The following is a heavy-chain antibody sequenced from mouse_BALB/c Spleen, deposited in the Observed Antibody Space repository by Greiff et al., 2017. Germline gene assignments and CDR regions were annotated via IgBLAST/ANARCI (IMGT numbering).Heavy chain of an antibody. D-gene: IGHD1-1*01. CDR2: ISCYNGAT. V-gene: IGHV1S34*01. J-gene: IGHJ4*01. CDR1: GYSFTGYY. CDR3: ARRGSAVVGYAMDY. Sequence: LVKPGASVKISCKASGYSFTGYYMHWVKQSPGKSLEWIGYISCYNGATSYNQKFKGKATITVDTSSSTAYMQYNSLTSEDSAVYYCARRGSAVVGYAMDYWGQGTSVTVSA.